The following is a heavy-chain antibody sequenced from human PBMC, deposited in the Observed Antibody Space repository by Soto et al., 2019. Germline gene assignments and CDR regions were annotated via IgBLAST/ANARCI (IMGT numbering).Heavy chain of an antibody. Sequence: ASVKVSCKVSGYTLTELSMHWVRQAPGKGLEWMGGFDPEDGETIYAQKFQGRVTMTEDTSTDTAYMELSSLRSEDTAVYYCATPLRFGGVIPFDYWGQGTLVTVSS. V-gene: IGHV1-24*01. CDR3: ATPLRFGGVIPFDY. CDR2: FDPEDGET. D-gene: IGHD3-16*01. J-gene: IGHJ4*02. CDR1: GYTLTELS.